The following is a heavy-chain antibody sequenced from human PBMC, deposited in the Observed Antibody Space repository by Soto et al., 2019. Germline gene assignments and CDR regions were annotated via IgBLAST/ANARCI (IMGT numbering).Heavy chain of an antibody. Sequence: GASVKVSCKVSGYTLTELSMHWVRQAPGKGLEWMGSFDPEDGETIYAQKFQGRVTMTEDTSTDTAYMELSSLRSEDTAVYYCATDSTRITMIVVVPRRLAFDIWGQGTMVTVSS. CDR3: ATDSTRITMIVVVPRRLAFDI. V-gene: IGHV1-24*01. D-gene: IGHD3-22*01. J-gene: IGHJ3*02. CDR1: GYTLTELS. CDR2: FDPEDGET.